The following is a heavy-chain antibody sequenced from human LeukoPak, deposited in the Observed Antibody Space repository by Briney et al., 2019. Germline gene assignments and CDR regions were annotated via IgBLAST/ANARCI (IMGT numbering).Heavy chain of an antibody. CDR2: INPNSGGT. Sequence: ASVKVSCKASGYTFTGYYMHWVRQAPGQGLEWMGWINPNSGGTNYAQKFQGRVTMTRDTSISIAYMELSRLRSDDTAVYYCARIRITMLRGVPSMDVWGQGTTVTVSS. CDR1: GYTFTGYY. J-gene: IGHJ6*02. D-gene: IGHD3-10*01. CDR3: ARIRITMLRGVPSMDV. V-gene: IGHV1-2*02.